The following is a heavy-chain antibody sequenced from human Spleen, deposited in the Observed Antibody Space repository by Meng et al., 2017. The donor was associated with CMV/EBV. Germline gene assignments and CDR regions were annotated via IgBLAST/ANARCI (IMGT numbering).Heavy chain of an antibody. Sequence: GYGMHWVRQAPGKGLEWVAVIWYDGSKRYYADSVKGRFTISRDNAKNTLYLQMNGLRAEDTSVYYCAKDDHPRMRASGTPNYGMDVWGQGTTVTVSS. CDR1: GYG. D-gene: IGHD3-10*01. V-gene: IGHV3-33*06. J-gene: IGHJ6*02. CDR2: IWYDGSKR. CDR3: AKDDHPRMRASGTPNYGMDV.